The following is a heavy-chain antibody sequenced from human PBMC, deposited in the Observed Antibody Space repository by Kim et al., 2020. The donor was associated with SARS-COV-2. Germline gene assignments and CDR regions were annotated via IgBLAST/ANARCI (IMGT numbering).Heavy chain of an antibody. CDR3: AKSVSTVYYYNGMDV. CDR2: VTGGGGST. Sequence: GGSLRLSCAVSGFTFSSYAMSWVRQAPAKGLEWVSTVTGGGGSTYYADSVKGRFTISRDNSKNTLYLQTSSLRAEDTAIYYCAKSVSTVYYYNGMDVWGQGTTVTVSS. D-gene: IGHD4-17*01. J-gene: IGHJ6*02. V-gene: IGHV3-23*01. CDR1: GFTFSSYA.